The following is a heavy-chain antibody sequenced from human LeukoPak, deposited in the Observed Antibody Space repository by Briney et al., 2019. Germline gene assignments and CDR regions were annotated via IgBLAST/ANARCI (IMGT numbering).Heavy chain of an antibody. V-gene: IGHV1-2*02. CDR1: GYTFTGYY. Sequence: PMASVKVSCKASGYTFTGYYMHWVRQAPGQGLEWMGWINPNSGGTNYAQKFQGRVTMTRDTSISTAYMELSRLRSDDTAVYYCARLRYFDWLSPRAANFDYWGQGTLVTVSS. CDR2: INPNSGGT. CDR3: ARLRYFDWLSPRAANFDY. D-gene: IGHD3-9*01. J-gene: IGHJ4*02.